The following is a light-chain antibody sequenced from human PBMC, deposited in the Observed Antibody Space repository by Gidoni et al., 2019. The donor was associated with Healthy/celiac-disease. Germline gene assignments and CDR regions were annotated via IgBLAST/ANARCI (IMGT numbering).Light chain of an antibody. CDR2: GAS. J-gene: IGKJ1*01. Sequence: EIVLTQSPGTLSLSPGERATLSCRASQSVSSSYLAWYQQKPGQAPRLLIYGASSRATGIPDRFSGSGSGTDFTLTISRLEPEDFAVYYCQQYGSSGWTFXHXTKVEIK. CDR3: QQYGSSGWT. CDR1: QSVSSSY. V-gene: IGKV3-20*01.